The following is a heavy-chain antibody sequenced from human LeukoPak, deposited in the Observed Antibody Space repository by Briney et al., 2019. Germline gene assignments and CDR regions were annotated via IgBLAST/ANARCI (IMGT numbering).Heavy chain of an antibody. Sequence: SETLSLTCTVSAGSLSGFYWTWIRQSPEKGLEWIGFVYYTGSTKYNPSLESRVTISVDTSKNQFSLKLSSVTAADTAVYFCARGPYSYDSSGAFDIWGQGTMVTVSS. J-gene: IGHJ3*02. V-gene: IGHV4-59*08. CDR1: AGSLSGFY. CDR2: VYYTGST. D-gene: IGHD3-22*01. CDR3: ARGPYSYDSSGAFDI.